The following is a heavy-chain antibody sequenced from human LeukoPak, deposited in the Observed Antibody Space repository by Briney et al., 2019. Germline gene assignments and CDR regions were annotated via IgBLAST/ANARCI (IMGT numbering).Heavy chain of an antibody. Sequence: PSETLYLTCSVSGDSITGYYWGWIRQPPGKGLEWIGNIYYTGNTYYNSSLKSRVTISLDTSKNQFSLKLSSVTAADTAVYYCANDSSGLWGQGTLVTVSS. J-gene: IGHJ4*02. CDR1: GDSITGYY. CDR3: ANDSSGL. V-gene: IGHV4-39*01. D-gene: IGHD3-22*01. CDR2: IYYTGNT.